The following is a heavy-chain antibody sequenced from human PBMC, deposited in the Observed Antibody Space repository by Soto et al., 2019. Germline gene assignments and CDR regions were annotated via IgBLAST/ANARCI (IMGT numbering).Heavy chain of an antibody. Sequence: ASVKVSCKASGGTFSSYAISWVRQAPGQGLEWMGGIIPISDTTNYAQKFQGRVTITADESTSTAYMELSSLRSEDTAVYYCARSQGSSTSLEIYYYYYYGMDVWGQATTVTVSS. CDR3: ARSQGSSTSLEIYYYYYYGMDV. CDR1: GGTFSSYA. CDR2: IIPISDTT. V-gene: IGHV1-69*13. J-gene: IGHJ6*02. D-gene: IGHD2-2*01.